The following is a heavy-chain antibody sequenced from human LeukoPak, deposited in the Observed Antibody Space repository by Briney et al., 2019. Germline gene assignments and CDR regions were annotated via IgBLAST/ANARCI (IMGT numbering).Heavy chain of an antibody. CDR3: ARDVAWDAFDI. V-gene: IGHV3-30*03. J-gene: IGHJ3*02. CDR1: GFTVSNYG. CDR2: ISYDGSNK. D-gene: IGHD2-15*01. Sequence: PGGSLRLSCSASGFTVSNYGMHCVRQAPAKGLEWVAVISYDGSNKYYAESVKGRFTISRDNAKNSLYLQMNSLRAEDTAVYYCARDVAWDAFDIWGEGTMGTVSS.